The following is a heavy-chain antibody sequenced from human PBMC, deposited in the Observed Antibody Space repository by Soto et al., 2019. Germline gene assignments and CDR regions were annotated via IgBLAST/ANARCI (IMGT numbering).Heavy chain of an antibody. V-gene: IGHV3-66*01. J-gene: IGHJ6*04. CDR2: IQSGGST. CDR1: GFIVSSKY. CDR3: TRDDVYCGSGGCYGVPMDV. D-gene: IGHD2-15*01. Sequence: EVQLVESGGGLVQPGGSLRLSCAASGFIVSSKYMSWVRQAPGKGLEWVSLIQSGGSTYYAGSVKGRFTISRDNSENTLFLQMNSRGVEDTAMYYCTRDDVYCGSGGCYGVPMDVWAKGPRSPSPQ.